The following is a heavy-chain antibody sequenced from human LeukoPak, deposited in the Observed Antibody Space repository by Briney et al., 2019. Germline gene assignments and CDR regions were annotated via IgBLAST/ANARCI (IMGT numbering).Heavy chain of an antibody. CDR3: ARTHCSGGSCYNATFDY. J-gene: IGHJ4*02. D-gene: IGHD2-15*01. Sequence: PSETLSLTCAVYGGSFSGYYRSWIRQPPGKGLEWIGEINHSGSTNYNPSLKSRVTISVDTSKNQFSLKLSSVTAADTAVYYCARTHCSGGSCYNATFDYWGQGTLVTVSS. CDR1: GGSFSGYY. V-gene: IGHV4-34*01. CDR2: INHSGST.